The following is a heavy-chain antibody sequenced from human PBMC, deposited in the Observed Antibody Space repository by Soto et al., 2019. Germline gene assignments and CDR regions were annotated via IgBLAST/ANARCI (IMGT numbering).Heavy chain of an antibody. V-gene: IGHV1-46*01. CDR2: VNPYSGNT. CDR1: GYTFTNYF. J-gene: IGHJ5*02. D-gene: IGHD3-3*01. Sequence: QVQLVQSGAEVKEPGASVKVSCKASGYTFTNYFMHWVRQAPGQGFEWMGVVNPYSGNTSYAQKFQGRVTMTRXMSVSXXYMELSSLRSVDTAVYFCARVASGFWTGYSGWFDPWGQGTLVTVSS. CDR3: ARVASGFWTGYSGWFDP.